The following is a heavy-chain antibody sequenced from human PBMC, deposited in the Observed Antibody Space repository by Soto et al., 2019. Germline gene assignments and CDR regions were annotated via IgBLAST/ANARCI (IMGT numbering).Heavy chain of an antibody. CDR3: ARGGGSSSLYYYYGMDV. J-gene: IGHJ6*02. CDR1: GGSISIGGYS. V-gene: IGHV4-30-2*01. Sequence: LSLTCAVSGGSISIGGYSWSWIRQPPGKGLEWIGYIYHSGSTYYNPSLKSRVTISVDRSKNQFSLKLSSVTAADTAVYYCARGGGSSSLYYYYGMDVWGQGTTVTVSS. D-gene: IGHD6-6*01. CDR2: IYHSGST.